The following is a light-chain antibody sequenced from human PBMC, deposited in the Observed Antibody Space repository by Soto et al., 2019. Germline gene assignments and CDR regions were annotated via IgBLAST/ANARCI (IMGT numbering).Light chain of an antibody. CDR2: GAS. CDR3: QQYGSSQS. J-gene: IGKJ1*01. CDR1: QSVSSSY. V-gene: IGKV3-20*01. Sequence: EIVLTQSPGTLSLSPGERATLSCRASQSVSSSYLAWYQQKPGQAPRPLIYGASSRATGIPDRFSGSGSGTDFTLTISRLEPEDVAVYYCQQYGSSQSFGQGTKVEIK.